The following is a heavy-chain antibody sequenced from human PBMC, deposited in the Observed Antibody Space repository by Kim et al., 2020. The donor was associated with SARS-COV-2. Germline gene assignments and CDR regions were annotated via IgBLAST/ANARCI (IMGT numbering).Heavy chain of an antibody. CDR1: GFTFSSYA. D-gene: IGHD3-10*01. J-gene: IGHJ6*01. CDR3: ARESYYGSEGCYYYYYYGMDV. V-gene: IGHV3-30*04. CDR2: ISYDGSNK. Sequence: GGSLRLSCAASGFTFSSYAMHWVRQAPGKGLEWVAVISYDGSNKYYADSVKGRFTISRDNSKNTLYLQMNSLRAEDTAVYYCARESYYGSEGCYYYYYYGMDVWGQGTTVTVSS.